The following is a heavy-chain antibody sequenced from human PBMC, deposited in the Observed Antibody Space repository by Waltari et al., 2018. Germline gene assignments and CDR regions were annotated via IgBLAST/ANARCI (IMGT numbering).Heavy chain of an antibody. CDR3: ASPHSPWIYYYGMDV. V-gene: IGHV4-34*01. Sequence: QVQLQQWGAGLLKPSETLSLTCAVYGGSFSGYSWSWIRQPPGKGLEWIGEINHSGSTNYNPSLKRLVTISVDTSKNQFSLKLSSVTAADTAVYYCASPHSPWIYYYGMDVWGQGTTVTVSS. J-gene: IGHJ6*02. D-gene: IGHD2-2*03. CDR2: INHSGST. CDR1: GGSFSGYS.